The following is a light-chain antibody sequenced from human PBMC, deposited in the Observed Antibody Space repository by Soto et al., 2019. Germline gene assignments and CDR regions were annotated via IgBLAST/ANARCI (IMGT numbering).Light chain of an antibody. Sequence: EIVMTQSPAGLSASPGERATLSCRASQSISRNLAWYQQKPGQAPRLLIYGASTRATGIPARFSGSGSGTEFTLTISSLQSEDFAIYYCQQYNNWPPVTFGQGTRLEIK. CDR2: GAS. CDR1: QSISRN. V-gene: IGKV3-15*01. J-gene: IGKJ5*01. CDR3: QQYNNWPPVT.